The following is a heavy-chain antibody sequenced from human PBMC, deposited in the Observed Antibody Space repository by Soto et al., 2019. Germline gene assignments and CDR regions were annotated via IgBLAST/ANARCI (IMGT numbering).Heavy chain of an antibody. Sequence: QVQLVQSGAEVKKPGASVKVSCKASGYTFTGYYMHWVRQAPGQGLEWMGWINPNSGGTNYAQKFQGRVTRTRETSISTAYMELSRLRSDDTAVYYCARASRYNWNYGGDYFDYWGQGTLVTVSS. V-gene: IGHV1-2*02. CDR1: GYTFTGYY. J-gene: IGHJ4*02. D-gene: IGHD1-7*01. CDR2: INPNSGGT. CDR3: ARASRYNWNYGGDYFDY.